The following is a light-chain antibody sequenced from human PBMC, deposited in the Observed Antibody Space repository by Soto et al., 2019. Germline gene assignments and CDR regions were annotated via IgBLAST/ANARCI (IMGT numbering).Light chain of an antibody. CDR1: QSVSIN. Sequence: VLTQSPGTLSLSPGEGATLSCRASQSVSINLAWYQQKPGQAPRLLIYGASTRATGIPARFSGSGSGTEFTLTISSLQSEDFAVYYCQQYNNWPLTFGGGTKVDIK. V-gene: IGKV3-15*01. CDR2: GAS. J-gene: IGKJ4*01. CDR3: QQYNNWPLT.